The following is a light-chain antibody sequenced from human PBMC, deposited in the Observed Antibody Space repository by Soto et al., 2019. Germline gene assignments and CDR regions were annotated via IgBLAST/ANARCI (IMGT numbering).Light chain of an antibody. CDR3: AAWDDSLNGPL. V-gene: IGLV1-44*01. Sequence: QSVLTQPPSASGTPGQRVTISCSGSGSNIERNTVNWYQQLPGAAPKLLIHSSNQRPSGVPDRFSGSKSGVSASLAISGLQSEDEGDYYCAAWDDSLNGPLFGGGTQLTGL. CDR2: SSN. CDR1: GSNIERNT. J-gene: IGLJ2*01.